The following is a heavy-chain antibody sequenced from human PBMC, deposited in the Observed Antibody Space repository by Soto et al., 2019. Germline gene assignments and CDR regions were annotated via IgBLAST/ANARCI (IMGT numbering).Heavy chain of an antibody. CDR3: ARSAIPRGGWFRP. D-gene: IGHD2-21*01. V-gene: IGHV4-4*07. CDR1: DDSLSTFY. CDR2: IYASGST. Sequence: SETLSLTCNVSDDSLSTFYWSWIRQPAGKGLEWIGRIYASGSTNYNPSLKGRVTMSVDTSKKQFSLKMISVTAADTAVYYCARSAIPRGGWFRPWGQGVLVTV. J-gene: IGHJ5*02.